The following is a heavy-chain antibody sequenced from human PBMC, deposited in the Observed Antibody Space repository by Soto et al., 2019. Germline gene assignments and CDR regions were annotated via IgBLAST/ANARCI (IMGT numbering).Heavy chain of an antibody. D-gene: IGHD2-2*01. V-gene: IGHV5-10-1*01. Sequence: GESLKISCKASGYIRNTDWISWVRQKPGKGLEWMGRIDPLDSHTKYSPSFEGRVNISADRSIATAYLHWTSLRVDDTAVYFCGKVDCGSTACQLIHYWGQGTQVTVSS. J-gene: IGHJ4*02. CDR2: IDPLDSHT. CDR3: GKVDCGSTACQLIHY. CDR1: GYIRNTDW.